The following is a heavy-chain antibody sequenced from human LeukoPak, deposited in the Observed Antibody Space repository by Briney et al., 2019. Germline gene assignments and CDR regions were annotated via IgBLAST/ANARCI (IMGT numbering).Heavy chain of an antibody. D-gene: IGHD3-3*01. CDR2: ISGSGGST. Sequence: GGSLRLSCAASGFTFSSYAMSWVRQAPGKGLEWVSAISGSGGSTYYADSVKGRFTISRDNSKNTLYLQMNSPRAEDTAVYYCAKSKARFGSGYYYFDYWGQGTLVTVSS. J-gene: IGHJ4*02. V-gene: IGHV3-23*01. CDR3: AKSKARFGSGYYYFDY. CDR1: GFTFSSYA.